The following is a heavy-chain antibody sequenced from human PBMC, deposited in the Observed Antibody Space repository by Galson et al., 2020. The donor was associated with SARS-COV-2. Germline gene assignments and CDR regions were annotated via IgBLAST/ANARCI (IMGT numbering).Heavy chain of an antibody. CDR1: GYSFTSYW. CDR2: IDPSDSYT. CDR3: ARTTLEDSSGLYYYYGMDV. J-gene: IGHJ6*02. V-gene: IGHV5-10-1*01. Sequence: HGESLKISCKGSGYSFTSYWISWVRQMPGKGLEWMGRIDPSDSYTNYSPSFQGHVTISADKSISTAYLQWSSLKASDTAMYYCARTTLEDSSGLYYYYGMDVWGQGTTVTVSS. D-gene: IGHD3-22*01.